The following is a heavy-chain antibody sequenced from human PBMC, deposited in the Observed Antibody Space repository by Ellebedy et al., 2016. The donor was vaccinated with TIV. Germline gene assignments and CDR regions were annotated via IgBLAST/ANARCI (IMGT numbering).Heavy chain of an antibody. Sequence: GESLKISCAASGFTFSSYAMSWVRQAPGKGLEWVSAISGSGYSPHYADSVKGRFTISRDTSKNTLYLKMNSLRAEDTAVYYWAKDRFSSAWYGGYFDYWGQGTLVTVSS. D-gene: IGHD6-19*01. J-gene: IGHJ4*02. V-gene: IGHV3-23*01. CDR2: ISGSGYSP. CDR3: AKDRFSSAWYGGYFDY. CDR1: GFTFSSYA.